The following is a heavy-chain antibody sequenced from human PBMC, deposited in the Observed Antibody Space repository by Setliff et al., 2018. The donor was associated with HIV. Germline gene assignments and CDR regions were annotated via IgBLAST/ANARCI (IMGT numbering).Heavy chain of an antibody. CDR3: ARGRGVIKEKPFDE. J-gene: IGHJ4*02. CDR2: IHYSGST. V-gene: IGHV4-59*11. D-gene: IGHD3-10*01. Sequence: LSLTCTVSGGSISSHYWSWIRQPPLKGLEWIGYIHYSGSTNYNPSLKSRVTISVDTSKNQFSLRLSSVTAADTAVYYCARGRGVIKEKPFDEWGQGTLVTVS. CDR1: GGSISSHY.